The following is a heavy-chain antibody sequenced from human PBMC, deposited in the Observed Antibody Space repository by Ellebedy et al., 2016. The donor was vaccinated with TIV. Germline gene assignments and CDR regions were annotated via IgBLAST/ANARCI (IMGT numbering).Heavy chain of an antibody. D-gene: IGHD2-2*01. V-gene: IGHV3-7*03. J-gene: IGHJ4*02. CDR2: IKQDGSEK. CDR1: GFTFSDYW. CDR3: ARGRYCSSSSRGFLDY. Sequence: GESLKISCAASGFTFSDYWMTWVRQAPGKGLEWVANIKQDGSEKYYVDSVKGRFTISRDNANSLLYLQMNSLGAEDTAVYYCARGRYCSSSSRGFLDYWGQGTLITVSS.